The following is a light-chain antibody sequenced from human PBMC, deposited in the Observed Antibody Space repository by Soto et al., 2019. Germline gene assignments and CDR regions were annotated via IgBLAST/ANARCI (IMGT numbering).Light chain of an antibody. J-gene: IGLJ2*01. V-gene: IGLV1-51*01. CDR1: SSNIGNNY. Sequence: QSVLTQPPSLSAATGQKVTISCSGGSSNIGNNYISWYQQFPRTAPKLLIYDDRKRPSGIPDRFSGSKSGTSATLGITGLRTGDEAHYYCATWDNSLSAVIFGGGTKLTVL. CDR3: ATWDNSLSAVI. CDR2: DDR.